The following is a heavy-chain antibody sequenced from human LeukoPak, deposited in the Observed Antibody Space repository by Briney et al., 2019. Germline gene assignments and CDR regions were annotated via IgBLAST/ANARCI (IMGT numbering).Heavy chain of an antibody. Sequence: GASVKVSCKASGYTFTSYAMHWVRQAPGQRLEWMGWINAGNSNTKYSQKFQGRVTITRDTSASTAYMELSSLRSEDTAVYYCAREAAAGKGEFDYWGQGTLVTVSS. D-gene: IGHD6-13*01. CDR2: INAGNSNT. J-gene: IGHJ4*02. V-gene: IGHV1-3*01. CDR1: GYTFTSYA. CDR3: AREAAAGKGEFDY.